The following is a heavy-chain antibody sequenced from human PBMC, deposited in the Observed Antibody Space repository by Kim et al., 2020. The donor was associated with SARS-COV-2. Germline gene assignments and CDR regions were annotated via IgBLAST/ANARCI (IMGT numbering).Heavy chain of an antibody. D-gene: IGHD6-13*01. J-gene: IGHJ4*02. CDR1: GFTFDDYA. Sequence: GGSLRLSCAASGFTFDDYAMHWVRQAPGKGLEWVSGISWNSGSIGYADSVKGRFTISRDNAKNSLYLQMNILRADDTALYYCAKIKGSWLVDYWGQGTLVTVSS. V-gene: IGHV3-9*01. CDR3: AKIKGSWLVDY. CDR2: ISWNSGSI.